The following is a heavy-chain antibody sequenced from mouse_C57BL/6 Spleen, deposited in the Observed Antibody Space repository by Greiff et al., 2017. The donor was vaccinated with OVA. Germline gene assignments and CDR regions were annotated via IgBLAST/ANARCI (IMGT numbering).Heavy chain of an antibody. CDR1: GYTFTSYG. J-gene: IGHJ2*01. CDR2: IYPRSGNT. Sequence: VQLVESGAELARPGASVKLSCKASGYTFTSYGISWVKQRTGQGLEWIGEIYPRSGNTYYNEKFKGKATLTADKSSSTGYMALRSLTSEDSAVYFCARGTTVVPPYFDYWGQGTTLTVSS. D-gene: IGHD1-1*01. CDR3: ARGTTVVPPYFDY. V-gene: IGHV1-81*01.